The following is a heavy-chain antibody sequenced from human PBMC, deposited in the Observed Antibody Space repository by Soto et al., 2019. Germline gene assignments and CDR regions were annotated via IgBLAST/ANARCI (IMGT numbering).Heavy chain of an antibody. CDR1: GYTFTSYG. D-gene: IGHD1-26*01. CDR2: ISAYNGNT. V-gene: IGHV1-18*01. J-gene: IGHJ6*02. Sequence: ASVKVSCKASGYTFTSYGISWVRQAPGQGLEWMGWISAYNGNTNYAQKLQGRVTMTTDTSTSTAYMELRRLRSDDTAVYYCARDHSTSDPYYPVYNYYYYYGMDVCGQGTTVTV. CDR3: ARDHSTSDPYYPVYNYYYYYGMDV.